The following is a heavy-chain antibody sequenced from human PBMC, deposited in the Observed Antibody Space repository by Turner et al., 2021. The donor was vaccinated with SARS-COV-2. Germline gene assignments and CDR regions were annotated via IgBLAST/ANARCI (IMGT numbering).Heavy chain of an antibody. D-gene: IGHD3-3*01. V-gene: IGHV4-39*01. CDR3: ASPSVDFWSGSYYGMDV. CDR2: IYYIGST. J-gene: IGHJ6*02. Sequence: QLQLQESGPGLVKPSETLSLTCTVSGGSISSSSYYWGWIRQPPGKGLEWIGSIYYIGSTYYNPSLKSRVTISVDTSKNQFSLKLNSVTAADTAVYYCASPSVDFWSGSYYGMDVWGQGTTVTVSS. CDR1: GGSISSSSYY.